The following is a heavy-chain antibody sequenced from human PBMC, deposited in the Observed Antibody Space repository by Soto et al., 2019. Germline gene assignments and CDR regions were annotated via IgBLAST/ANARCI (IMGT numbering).Heavy chain of an antibody. D-gene: IGHD5-18*01. Sequence: SVKVSCKASGYTFTSYGISWVRQAPGQGLEWMGWISAYNGNTNYAQKLQGRVTMTTDTSTSTAYMELRSLRSDDTAVYYCARDPPNGYSYGFIDYWGQGTLVTV. CDR1: GYTFTSYG. J-gene: IGHJ4*02. V-gene: IGHV1-18*04. CDR3: ARDPPNGYSYGFIDY. CDR2: ISAYNGNT.